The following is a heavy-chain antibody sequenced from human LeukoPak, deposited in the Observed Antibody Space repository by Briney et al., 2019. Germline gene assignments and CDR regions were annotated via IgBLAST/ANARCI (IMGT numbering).Heavy chain of an antibody. Sequence: PGGSLRLSCEASGFTFSSYAMSWVRQAPGKGLEWVSVISGSGDSTYYADSVEGRCTISRDNSKDALYLQMNSLRAEDTGVYYCARGFSTRGQGVLVTVSS. D-gene: IGHD2-2*01. CDR3: ARGFST. CDR1: GFTFSSYA. J-gene: IGHJ4*02. V-gene: IGHV3-23*01. CDR2: ISGSGDST.